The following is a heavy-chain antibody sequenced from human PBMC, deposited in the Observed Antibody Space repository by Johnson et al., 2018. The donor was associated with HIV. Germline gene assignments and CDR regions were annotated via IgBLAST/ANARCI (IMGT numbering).Heavy chain of an antibody. Sequence: VQLVESGGGLIQPGGSLRLSCAASGFTFSSYAMSWVRQAPGKGLEWVSAISGSGGSTYYADSVKGRFTISRDNFKNTLYLQMNSLRAEDTAVYYCARGIRGVVVTADDAFDIWGQGTMVTVSS. D-gene: IGHD2-21*02. V-gene: IGHV3-23*04. J-gene: IGHJ3*02. CDR2: ISGSGGST. CDR1: GFTFSSYA. CDR3: ARGIRGVVVTADDAFDI.